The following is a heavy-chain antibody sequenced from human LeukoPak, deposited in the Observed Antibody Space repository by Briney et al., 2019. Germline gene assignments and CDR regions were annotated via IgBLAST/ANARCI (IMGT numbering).Heavy chain of an antibody. V-gene: IGHV1-8*01. CDR2: MNPNSGNT. CDR1: GYTFTSYD. CDR3: ARGLLDYSNDGAFDI. J-gene: IGHJ3*02. D-gene: IGHD4-4*01. Sequence: SVKVSCKASGYTFTSYDINWVRQAIGQGLEWMGWMNPNSGNTGYAQKFQGRVTMTRNTSISTAYMELSSLRSEDTAVYYCARGLLDYSNDGAFDIWGQGTMVTVSS.